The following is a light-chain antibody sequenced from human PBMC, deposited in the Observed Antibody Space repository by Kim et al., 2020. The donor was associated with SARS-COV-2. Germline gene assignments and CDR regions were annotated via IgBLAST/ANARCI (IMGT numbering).Light chain of an antibody. CDR3: AAWDGSLNHYV. Sequence: GQRVTVSCLGSSSNIGHNPVNWYQHLPGTAPKLFIYNNNQRPSGVPDRFSASKSGTSASLAISGLHSQDEAEYYCAAWDGSLNHYVFGTGTKVTVL. CDR2: NNN. J-gene: IGLJ1*01. CDR1: SSNIGHNP. V-gene: IGLV1-44*01.